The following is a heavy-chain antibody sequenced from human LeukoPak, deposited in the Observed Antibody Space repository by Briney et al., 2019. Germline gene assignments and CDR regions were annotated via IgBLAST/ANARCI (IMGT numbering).Heavy chain of an antibody. J-gene: IGHJ5*02. CDR3: ARDQITMVRGVKNWFDP. Sequence: ASVKVSCKASGYTFTSYGISWVRQAPGQGLEWMGWISAYNGNTNYAQKLQGRVTMTTDTSTSTAYMELRSLRSDDTAVYYCARDQITMVRGVKNWFDPWGQGTLATVSS. V-gene: IGHV1-18*04. CDR1: GYTFTSYG. D-gene: IGHD3-10*01. CDR2: ISAYNGNT.